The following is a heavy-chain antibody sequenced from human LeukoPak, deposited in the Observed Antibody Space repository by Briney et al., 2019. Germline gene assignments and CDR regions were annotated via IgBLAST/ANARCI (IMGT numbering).Heavy chain of an antibody. CDR1: GGSISSGGYY. CDR2: IYYSGST. CDR3: ARDRYDSSGYQY. J-gene: IGHJ4*02. D-gene: IGHD3-22*01. Sequence: PSETLSLTCTVSGGSISSGGYYWSWLRQHPGKGLEWIGYIYYSGSTYYNPSLKSRVTISVDTSKSQFSLKLSSVTAADTAVYYCARDRYDSSGYQYWGQGTLVTVSS. V-gene: IGHV4-31*03.